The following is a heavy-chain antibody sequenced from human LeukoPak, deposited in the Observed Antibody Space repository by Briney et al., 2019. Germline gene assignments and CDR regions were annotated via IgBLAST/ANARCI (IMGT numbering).Heavy chain of an antibody. CDR3: AKEGGTIYFDS. CDR2: IRGDGSKA. J-gene: IGHJ4*02. V-gene: IGHV3-43*01. D-gene: IGHD1-1*01. CDR1: GFTFDDYS. Sequence: GGSLRLSCAASGFTFDDYSMHWVRQVPGRGLEWVSLIRGDGSKAYYADSVKGRFTISRDSSKNSLYLQMSSLRTEDTALYYCAKEGGTIYFDSWGQGTLVTVSS.